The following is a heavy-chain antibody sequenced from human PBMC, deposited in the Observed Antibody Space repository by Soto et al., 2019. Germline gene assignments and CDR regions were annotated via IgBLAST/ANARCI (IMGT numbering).Heavy chain of an antibody. V-gene: IGHV4-34*01. CDR1: AGSPSRCC. D-gene: IGHD6-19*01. CDR2: TNHSGNT. CDR3: ARGGPWLGDHYFSRDV. Sequence: SENIRLPWTVYAGSPSRCCRRWIRQPPGKGLEWIGETNHSGNTNNNPSLKSRVTMSVDTSKNQFSLKVNSVTAAYTAVYYCARGGPWLGDHYFSRDVWAQGTTGT. J-gene: IGHJ6*02.